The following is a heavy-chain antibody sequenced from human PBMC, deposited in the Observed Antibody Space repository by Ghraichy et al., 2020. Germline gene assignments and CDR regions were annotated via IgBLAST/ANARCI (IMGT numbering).Heavy chain of an antibody. Sequence: SETLSLTCTVSGGSISSYYWSWIRQPPGKGLEWIGYIYNNVRTNYNPSLKSRVTISVDTSKNQFSLKLRSVSAADTAVYYCARDEEAIGGNHYYYGLDVWGQGITVTVSS. CDR2: IYNNVRT. D-gene: IGHD1-14*01. V-gene: IGHV4-59*01. CDR1: GGSISSYY. CDR3: ARDEEAIGGNHYYYGLDV. J-gene: IGHJ6*02.